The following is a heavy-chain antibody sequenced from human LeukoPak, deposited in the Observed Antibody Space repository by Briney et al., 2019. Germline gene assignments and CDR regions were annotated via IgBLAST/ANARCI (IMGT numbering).Heavy chain of an antibody. J-gene: IGHJ6*03. CDR2: IYYSGST. V-gene: IGHV4-59*01. CDR1: GGSISSNY. D-gene: IGHD5-12*01. CDR3: ARRIVATTTYYYYYYMDV. Sequence: PSETLSLTCTVSGGSISSNYWSWIRQRPGKGLEWIGYIYYSGSTNYNPSLKSRVTISVDTSKNQFSLKLSSVTAADTAVYYCARRIVATTTYYYYYYMDVWGKGTTVTVSS.